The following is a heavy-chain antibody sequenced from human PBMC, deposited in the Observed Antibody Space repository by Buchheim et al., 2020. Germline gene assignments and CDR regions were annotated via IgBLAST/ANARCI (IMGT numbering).Heavy chain of an antibody. Sequence: EEQLVESGGGLVKPGGSLRLSCAASGFTFSDAWMNWVRQAPGKGLEWVGRIKREADGGTAEYAAPVRGRVTLSRVDSTDTLYLQMNSLRAEDTAVYYCTTSTVVSATYWYFNVWGRGTL. D-gene: IGHD2-21*02. CDR1: GFTFSDAW. CDR3: TTSTVVSATYWYFNV. CDR2: IKREADGGTA. J-gene: IGHJ2*01. V-gene: IGHV3-15*07.